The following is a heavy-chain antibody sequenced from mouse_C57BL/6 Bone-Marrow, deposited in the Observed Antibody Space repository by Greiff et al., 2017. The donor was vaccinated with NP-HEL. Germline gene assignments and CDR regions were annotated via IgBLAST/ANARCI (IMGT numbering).Heavy chain of an antibody. CDR1: GFTFSDYY. D-gene: IGHD1-1*01. J-gene: IGHJ1*03. CDR3: ARADYGSSHWYFDV. CDR2: INYDGSST. V-gene: IGHV5-16*01. Sequence: DVHLVESEGGLVQPGSSMKLSCTASGFTFSDYYMAWVRQVPEKGLEWVANINYDGSSTYYLDSLKSRFIISRDNAKNILYLQMSSLKSEDTATYYCARADYGSSHWYFDVWGTGTTVTVSS.